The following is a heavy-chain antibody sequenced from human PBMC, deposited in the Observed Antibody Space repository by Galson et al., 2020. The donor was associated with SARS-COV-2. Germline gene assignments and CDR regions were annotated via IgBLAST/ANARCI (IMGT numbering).Heavy chain of an antibody. CDR1: GGSVSSGTYY. CDR3: ARDIYYYDSSGYYSNFGYFDY. J-gene: IGHJ4*02. D-gene: IGHD3-22*01. CDR2: IYYSGNT. V-gene: IGHV4-61*01. Sequence: SETLSLTCTVSGGSVSSGTYYWSWIRQPPGKGLEWIGYIYYSGNTNHNPSLKSPVTLSIDTSKNQFSLKLSSVTAADTAVYYCARDIYYYDSSGYYSNFGYFDYWGQGTLVTVSS.